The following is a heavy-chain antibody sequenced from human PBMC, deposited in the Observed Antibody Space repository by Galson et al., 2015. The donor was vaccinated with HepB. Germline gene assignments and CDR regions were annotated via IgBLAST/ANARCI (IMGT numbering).Heavy chain of an antibody. CDR3: ARGGGLYYGRFREPTIAKLDY. CDR1: GGTFSSYA. V-gene: IGHV1-69*13. Sequence: SVKVSCKASGGTFSSYAISWVRQAPGQGLEWMGGIIPIFGTANYAQKFQGRVTITADESTSTAYMELSSLRSEDTAVYYCARGGGLYYGRFREPTIAKLDYWGQGTLVTVSS. D-gene: IGHD3-10*01. J-gene: IGHJ4*02. CDR2: IIPIFGTA.